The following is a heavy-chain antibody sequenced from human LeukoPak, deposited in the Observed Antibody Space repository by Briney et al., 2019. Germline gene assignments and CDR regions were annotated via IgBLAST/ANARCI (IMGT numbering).Heavy chain of an antibody. J-gene: IGHJ6*04. Sequence: PSETLSLTCTVSGVSISSGDYYWSWIRQPPGKGLEWIGYIYYSGSTYYNPSLKSRVTISVDTSKNQFSLKLSSVTAADTAVYYCARALTGGSGTYYYYYGMDVWGKGTTVTVSS. D-gene: IGHD3-10*01. CDR2: IYYSGST. CDR1: GVSISSGDYY. V-gene: IGHV4-30-4*01. CDR3: ARALTGGSGTYYYYYGMDV.